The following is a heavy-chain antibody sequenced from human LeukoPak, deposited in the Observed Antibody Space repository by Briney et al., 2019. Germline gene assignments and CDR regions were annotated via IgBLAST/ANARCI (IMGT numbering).Heavy chain of an antibody. D-gene: IGHD3-16*02. CDR3: AGGGLGELSLYYFDY. CDR2: IYYSGST. J-gene: IGHJ4*02. CDR1: GGSISSYY. V-gene: IGHV4-59*06. Sequence: SETLSLTCTVSGGSISSYYWSWIRQPAGKGLEWIGYIYYSGSTYYNPSLKSRVTISVDTSKNQFSLKLSSVTAADTAVYYCAGGGLGELSLYYFDYWGQGTLVTVSS.